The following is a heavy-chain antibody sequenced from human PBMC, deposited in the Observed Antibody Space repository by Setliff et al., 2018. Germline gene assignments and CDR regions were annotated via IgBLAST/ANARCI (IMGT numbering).Heavy chain of an antibody. CDR1: GHIFSSYG. CDR3: AISSLSICSGGSCPNAFDI. Sequence: PSVKVSCKASGHIFSSYGISWVRQAPGQGLEWMGWISSYNDVTNYEQRFQDRVTMTTDTSASAAYMELRGLRPDDTAIYYCAISSLSICSGGSCPNAFDIWGQGTLVTVSS. V-gene: IGHV1-18*01. CDR2: ISSYNDVT. D-gene: IGHD2-15*01. J-gene: IGHJ3*02.